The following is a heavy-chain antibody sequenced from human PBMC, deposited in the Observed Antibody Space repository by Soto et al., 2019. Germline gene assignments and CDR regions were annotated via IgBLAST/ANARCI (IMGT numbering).Heavy chain of an antibody. Sequence: SETLSLTCTGSGGSISSGDYYWSWIRQPPGKGLEWIGYIYYSGSTYYNPSLKSRVTISVDTSKNQFSLKLSSVTAADTAVYYCARDTYSYSSSSLDAFDIWGQGTMVTVSS. CDR2: IYYSGST. CDR3: ARDTYSYSSSSLDAFDI. CDR1: GGSISSGDYY. V-gene: IGHV4-30-4*01. D-gene: IGHD6-6*01. J-gene: IGHJ3*02.